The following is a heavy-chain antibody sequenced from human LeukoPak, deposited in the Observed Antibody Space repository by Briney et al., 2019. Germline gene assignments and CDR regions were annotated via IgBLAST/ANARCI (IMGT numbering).Heavy chain of an antibody. CDR2: ISAYNGNT. D-gene: IGHD5-24*01. V-gene: IGHV1-18*01. J-gene: IGHJ5*02. Sequence: ASVKVSCKASGYTFTSYGISWVRQAPGQGLEWMGWISAYNGNTNYAQKLQGRVTMTTDTFTSTAYMELRSLRSDDTAVYYCARDNSVRDEAWWFNPWGQGTLVTVSS. CDR1: GYTFTSYG. CDR3: ARDNSVRDEAWWFNP.